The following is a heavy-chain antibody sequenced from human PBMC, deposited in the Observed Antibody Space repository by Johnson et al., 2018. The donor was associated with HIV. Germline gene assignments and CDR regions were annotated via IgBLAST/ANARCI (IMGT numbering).Heavy chain of an antibody. D-gene: IGHD3-10*01. Sequence: VQLVESGGGVVQPGGSLRLSCTASGLTVSSNYMSWVRQAPGKGLEWVSVIYSGGSTYYADSVKGRFTISRDNSKNTLYLQMNSLRAEDTAVYYCARGGFGELLQDDAFDIWGQGTMVTVSS. CDR2: IYSGGST. V-gene: IGHV3-53*01. CDR3: ARGGFGELLQDDAFDI. CDR1: GLTVSSNY. J-gene: IGHJ3*02.